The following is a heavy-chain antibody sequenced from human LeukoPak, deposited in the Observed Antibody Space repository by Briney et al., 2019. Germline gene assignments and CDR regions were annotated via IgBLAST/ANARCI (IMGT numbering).Heavy chain of an antibody. CDR3: ARVGALYDSTPDAFDI. CDR1: GYTLTELS. V-gene: IGHV1-24*01. CDR2: FDPEDGET. Sequence: ASVKVSCKVSGYTLTELSMHWVRQAPGKGLEWMGGFDPEDGETIYAQKFQGRVTMTEDTSTDTAYMELSSLRSEDTAVYYCARVGALYDSTPDAFDIWGQGTMVTVSS. D-gene: IGHD3-22*01. J-gene: IGHJ3*02.